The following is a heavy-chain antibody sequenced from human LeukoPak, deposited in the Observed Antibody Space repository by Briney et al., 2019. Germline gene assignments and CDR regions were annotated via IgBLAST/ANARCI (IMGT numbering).Heavy chain of an antibody. CDR1: GGSFSGYY. CDR2: ISHGRIT. Sequence: SETLSLTCAVYGGSFSGYYWSWIRQPPGKGLEWIGEISHGRITHYNPSLKSRVTISVDTSKNQSSLKLSSVTAADTAVYYCARGGVDYGGVGGYFDYWGQGILVTVSS. V-gene: IGHV4-34*01. CDR3: ARGGVDYGGVGGYFDY. D-gene: IGHD4-23*01. J-gene: IGHJ4*02.